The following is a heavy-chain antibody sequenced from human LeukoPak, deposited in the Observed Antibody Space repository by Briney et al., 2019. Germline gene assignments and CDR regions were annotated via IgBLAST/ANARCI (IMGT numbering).Heavy chain of an antibody. V-gene: IGHV1-24*01. CDR3: VTDRARLFWYFDL. J-gene: IGHJ2*01. CDR2: SDPEDGEA. Sequence: ASVKVSCKVSGSTLSDLSIHWVRQAPGKGLEYVGGSDPEDGEAFHAQNFQGRLIITEDTSIDTAYMELSSLRSEDTAIYYCVTDRARLFWYFDLWGRGTLVTVSS. CDR1: GSTLSDLS. D-gene: IGHD2-21*02.